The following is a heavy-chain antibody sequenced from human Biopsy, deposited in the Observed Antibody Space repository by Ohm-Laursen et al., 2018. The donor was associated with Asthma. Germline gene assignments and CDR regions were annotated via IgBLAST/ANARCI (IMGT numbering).Heavy chain of an antibody. Sequence: SDTLSLTCTVSGGSISNSNYYWGWIRQSPGKGLEWIGSLHYSGSPYYTYYNPSLESRVTVSADTTKTQFSLKLTSVTAADTAVYYCVRGSSSWHHGPFHYYYGLDVWGQGTTATVSS. V-gene: IGHV4-39*01. CDR2: LHYSGSPYYT. CDR1: GGSISNSNYY. CDR3: VRGSSSWHHGPFHYYYGLDV. J-gene: IGHJ6*02. D-gene: IGHD6-13*01.